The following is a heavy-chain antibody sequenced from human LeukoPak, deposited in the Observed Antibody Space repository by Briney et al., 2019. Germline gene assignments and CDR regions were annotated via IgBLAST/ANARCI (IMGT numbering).Heavy chain of an antibody. CDR3: TRRSYCYSTSCYGYWFDS. CDR2: IYPGDSDS. CDR1: GYRFTDYW. D-gene: IGHD2-2*01. V-gene: IGHV5-51*01. J-gene: IGHJ5*01. Sequence: GESLKISCKGSGYRFTDYWIAWVRQIPGKGLEWMGIIYPGDSDSRYSPSFQGQVTFSADKSISTAYLQWSSLKASDTAMYYCTRRSYCYSTSCYGYWFDSWGQGTPVTVSS.